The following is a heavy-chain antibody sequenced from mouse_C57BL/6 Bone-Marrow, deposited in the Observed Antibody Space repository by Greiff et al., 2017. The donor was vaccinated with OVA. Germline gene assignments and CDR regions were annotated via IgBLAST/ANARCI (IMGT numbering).Heavy chain of an antibody. V-gene: IGHV1-64*01. J-gene: IGHJ4*01. CDR2: IHPNSGST. Sequence: QVQLQQPGAELVKPGASVKLSCKASGYTFTSYWMHWVKQRPGQGLEWIGMIHPNSGSTNYNEKFKSKATLTVDKSSSTAYMQLSSLTSEDSAVYYCARYPLTGPYAMDYWGQGTSVTVSS. CDR1: GYTFTSYW. D-gene: IGHD4-1*01. CDR3: ARYPLTGPYAMDY.